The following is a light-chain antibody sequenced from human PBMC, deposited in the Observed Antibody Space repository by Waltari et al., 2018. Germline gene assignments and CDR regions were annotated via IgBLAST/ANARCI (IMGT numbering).Light chain of an antibody. CDR2: RNN. CDR3: SAWDSSLSAWV. J-gene: IGLJ3*02. CDR1: SNNVGNQG. Sequence: QAGLTQQPSVSKGLRQTVTLTCTGNSNNVGNQGAAWLQQHQGPPPKLLSYRNNNRPSGISERFSASRSGNTASLTITGLQPEDEADYYCSAWDSSLSAWVLGGGTKLTVL. V-gene: IGLV10-54*04.